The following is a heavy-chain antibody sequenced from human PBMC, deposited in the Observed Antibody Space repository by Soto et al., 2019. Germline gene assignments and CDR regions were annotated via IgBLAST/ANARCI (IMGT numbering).Heavy chain of an antibody. CDR1: GDTFSSYA. D-gene: IGHD3-22*01. V-gene: IGHV1-69*01. CDR3: ARDGSGYRSRASPMDV. J-gene: IGHJ6*02. Sequence: QVQLVQSGAEVKKPGSSVKVSCTASGDTFSSYAISWVRQAPGQGLEWMGGIIPIFGTANYAQKFQGRVTITADESTSTAYMALSSLRSEDTAVYYCARDGSGYRSRASPMDVWGQGTTVTVSS. CDR2: IIPIFGTA.